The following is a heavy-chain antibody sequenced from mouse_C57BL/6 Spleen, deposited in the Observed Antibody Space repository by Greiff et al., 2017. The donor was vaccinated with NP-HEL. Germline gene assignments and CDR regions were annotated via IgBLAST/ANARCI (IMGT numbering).Heavy chain of an antibody. J-gene: IGHJ4*01. V-gene: IGHV1-9*01. Sequence: QVQLQQSGAELMKPGASVKLSCKATGYTFPGYWIAWVKQRPGHGLEWIGELLPGSGSTNYNEKFKGKATFTADTSSNTADMQLSSLTTEDSSIYYCARQLRLPYYAMDYWGQGTSVTVSS. CDR3: ARQLRLPYYAMDY. CDR2: LLPGSGST. D-gene: IGHD3-2*02. CDR1: GYTFPGYW.